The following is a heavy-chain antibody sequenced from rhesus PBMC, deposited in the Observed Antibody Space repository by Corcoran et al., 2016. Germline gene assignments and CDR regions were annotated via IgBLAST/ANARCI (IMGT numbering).Heavy chain of an antibody. V-gene: IGHV1S9*01. CDR1: GYTFTRYF. CDR2: INTRKGKE. J-gene: IGHJ5-1*01. CDR3: TRDRQLRRFDV. D-gene: IGHD1-26*01. Sequence: QVQLVQSGAEVKEPGASAQLSCQASGYTFTRYFLNLVVQAPGQVLEWMGWINTRKGKEGYAQSFKGRITMTRDTSSNTVYMELRSLRSEDTAVYFCTRDRQLRRFDVWGPGVLVTVSS.